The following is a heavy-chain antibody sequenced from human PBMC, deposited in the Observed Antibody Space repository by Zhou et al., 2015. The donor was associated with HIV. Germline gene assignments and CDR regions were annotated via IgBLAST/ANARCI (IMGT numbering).Heavy chain of an antibody. Sequence: QVQLVQSGAEVKKPGASVKVSCKASGYTFTSYYMHWVRQAPGQGLEWMGIINPSGGSTSYAQKFQGRVTMTRDTSTSTVYMELSSLRSEDTAVYYCARAFRGRSGYSYGLDYWGQGTLVTVSS. CDR2: INPSGGST. V-gene: IGHV1-46*01. CDR3: ARAFRGRSGYSYGLDY. CDR1: GYTFTSYY. D-gene: IGHD5-18*01. J-gene: IGHJ4*02.